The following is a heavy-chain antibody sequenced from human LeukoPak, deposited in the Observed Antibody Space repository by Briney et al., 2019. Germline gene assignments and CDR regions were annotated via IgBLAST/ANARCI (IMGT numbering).Heavy chain of an antibody. CDR1: GFTFSSYG. Sequence: GGSLRLSCAASGFTFSSYGMHWVRQAPGKGLEWVAFIRYDGSNKYYADSVKGRFTISRDNSKNTLSLQMNSLRAEDTAVYYCAKEGKTRNWNYYQAKSVYWGQGTLVTVSS. CDR3: AKEGKTRNWNYYQAKSVY. J-gene: IGHJ4*02. D-gene: IGHD1-7*01. CDR2: IRYDGSNK. V-gene: IGHV3-30*02.